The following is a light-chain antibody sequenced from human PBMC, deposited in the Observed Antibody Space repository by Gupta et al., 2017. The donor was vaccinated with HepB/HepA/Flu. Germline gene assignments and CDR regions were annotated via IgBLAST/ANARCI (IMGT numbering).Light chain of an antibody. V-gene: IGLV3-1*01. Sequence: SYELPQPPSVSVSPGQTASITCSGDKLGDKYASWYQQKPGQSPVLVIYQESKRPSGITERFSGSNSGNTATLTISGTQAMDEADYYCQAWDSSVVFGGGTKLTVL. J-gene: IGLJ2*01. CDR2: QES. CDR1: KLGDKY. CDR3: QAWDSSVV.